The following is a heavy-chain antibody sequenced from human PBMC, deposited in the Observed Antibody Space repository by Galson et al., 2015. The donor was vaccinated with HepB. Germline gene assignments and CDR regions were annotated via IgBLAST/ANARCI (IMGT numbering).Heavy chain of an antibody. CDR3: TRDMRPFTSGWRAFDI. Sequence: ETLSLTCTVSGGSISSYYWSWIRQHPGKGLEWIGYIYNSGSTNYNPSLKSRVTISVDTAKNQFSLKLRSVTAADPAVYYCTRDMRPFTSGWRAFDIWGQGTMVTVSS. V-gene: IGHV4-59*01. D-gene: IGHD6-19*01. CDR2: IYNSGST. CDR1: GGSISSYY. J-gene: IGHJ3*02.